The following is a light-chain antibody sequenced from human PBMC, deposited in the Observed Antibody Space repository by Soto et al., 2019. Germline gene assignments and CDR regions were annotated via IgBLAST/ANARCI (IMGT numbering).Light chain of an antibody. CDR3: ATWDDSLNGFYV. CDR1: TSNIGSNY. Sequence: QDVLPHPPSASWTPGHGVAISCSGSTSNIGSNYVYWYQQLPGTAPKLLIYRNNQRPSGVPDRFSGSKSGTSASLAISGLRSDDEADYFCATWDDSLNGFYVFGTGTKVTVL. J-gene: IGLJ1*01. CDR2: RNN. V-gene: IGLV1-47*01.